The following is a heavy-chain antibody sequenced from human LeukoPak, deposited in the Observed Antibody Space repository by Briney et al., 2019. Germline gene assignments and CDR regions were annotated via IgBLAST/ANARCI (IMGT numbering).Heavy chain of an antibody. CDR2: IDWDDDK. V-gene: IGHV2-70*11. CDR1: GFSLSTSGMC. Sequence: SGPTLVNPTQTLTLTCTFSGFSLSTSGMCVSWIRQRPGKALEWLTRIDWDDDKYYSTSLKTRLTISKDTSKNQVVLTMTNMDPVDTATYYCARTPYSSGWQPFDYWGQGTLVTVSS. CDR3: ARTPYSSGWQPFDY. D-gene: IGHD6-19*01. J-gene: IGHJ4*02.